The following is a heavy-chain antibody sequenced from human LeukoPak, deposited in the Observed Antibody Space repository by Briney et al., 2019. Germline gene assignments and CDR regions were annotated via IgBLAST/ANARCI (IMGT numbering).Heavy chain of an antibody. CDR1: GGSLSSSSYY. V-gene: IGHV4-39*01. CDR3: ARLSGYRDDY. D-gene: IGHD1-26*01. CDR2: IYYSGST. J-gene: IGHJ4*02. Sequence: SETLSLTCTVSGGSLSSSSYYWGWIRQPPGKGLEWIGSIYYSGSTYYNPSLKSRVTISVDTSKNQFSLKLSSVTAADMAEYYCARLSGYRDDYWGQGTLVTVSS.